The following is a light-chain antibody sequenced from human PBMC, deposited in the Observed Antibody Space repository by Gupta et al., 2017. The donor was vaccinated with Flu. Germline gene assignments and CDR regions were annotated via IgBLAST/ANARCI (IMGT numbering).Light chain of an antibody. V-gene: IGKV6-21*02. CDR3: HQRSSLPQT. J-gene: IGKJ1*01. CDR2: YSS. Sequence: EVVLAPPPYFQSGTPKEKDNITCRDSPSIGSSLHWYQQKPDESPKLLIKYSSQSISGVPSSFGGSGAGTDFILTINSREAEDAATYYCHQRSSLPQTLGQGTKVEIK. CDR1: PSIGSS.